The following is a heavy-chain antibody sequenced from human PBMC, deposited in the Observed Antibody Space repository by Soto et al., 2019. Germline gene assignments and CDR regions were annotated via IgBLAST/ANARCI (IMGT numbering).Heavy chain of an antibody. Sequence: GSLRISCAASVCTVSSNYMSWVRQAPGKGLEWVSVIYSGGSTYYADSVKGRFTISRDNSKNTLYLQMNSLRAEDTAVYYCATGPLSAGQCMDVLGHGTQVNVSS. CDR3: ATGPLSAGQCMDV. CDR1: VCTVSSNY. J-gene: IGHJ6*02. D-gene: IGHD3-16*02. V-gene: IGHV3-53*01. CDR2: IYSGGST.